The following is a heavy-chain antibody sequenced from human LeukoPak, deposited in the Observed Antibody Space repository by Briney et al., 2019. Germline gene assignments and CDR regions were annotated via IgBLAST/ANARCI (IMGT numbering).Heavy chain of an antibody. Sequence: SETLSLTCTVSGGSINTYYWTWIPQPAGRGLEWIGRIYTSGSTNYNPSLKSRVTMSVDTSKNQFSLKLSSVTAADTAVYYCARAPIDSAMKDYYDSSGYPHYFDYWGQGTLVTVSS. CDR3: ARAPIDSAMKDYYDSSGYPHYFDY. CDR2: IYTSGST. V-gene: IGHV4-4*07. D-gene: IGHD3-22*01. CDR1: GGSINTYY. J-gene: IGHJ4*02.